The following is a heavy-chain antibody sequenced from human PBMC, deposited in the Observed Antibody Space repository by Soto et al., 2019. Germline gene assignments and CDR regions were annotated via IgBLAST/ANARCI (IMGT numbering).Heavy chain of an antibody. CDR2: ISYDGSNK. V-gene: IGHV3-30*18. CDR1: GFTFSSYG. CDR3: AKDVLRFLEWLAFYGMDV. Sequence: QVQLVESGGGVVQPGRSLRLSCAASGFTFSSYGMHWVRQAPGKGLEWVAVISYDGSNKYYADSVKGRFTISRDNSKNTLYLQMNSLRAEDTGVYYCAKDVLRFLEWLAFYGMDVWGQGTTVTVSS. D-gene: IGHD3-3*01. J-gene: IGHJ6*02.